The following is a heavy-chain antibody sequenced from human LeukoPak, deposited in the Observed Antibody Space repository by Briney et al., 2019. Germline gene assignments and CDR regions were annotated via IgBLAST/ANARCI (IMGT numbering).Heavy chain of an antibody. D-gene: IGHD2-15*01. Sequence: SETLSLTCTVSGGSIRGYYWSWIRQPAGKGLEWIGRIYTSGSTNYNPSLKSRVTMSVDTSKNQFSLKLSSVTAADTAVYYCARVRVNCSGGSCYPSGAFDIWGQGTMVTVSS. CDR3: ARVRVNCSGGSCYPSGAFDI. V-gene: IGHV4-4*07. CDR2: IYTSGST. CDR1: GGSIRGYY. J-gene: IGHJ3*02.